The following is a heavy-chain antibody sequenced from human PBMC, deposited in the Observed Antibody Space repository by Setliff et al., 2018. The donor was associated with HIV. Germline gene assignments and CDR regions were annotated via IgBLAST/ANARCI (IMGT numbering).Heavy chain of an antibody. D-gene: IGHD6-13*01. V-gene: IGHV4-59*08. CDR1: GGSISNYY. J-gene: IGHJ6*03. CDR3: ARRVAAAGPSYYYYYMDV. CDR2: IFNSVTT. Sequence: SETLSFTCTVSGGSISNYYWSWIRQPPGQGLEWIGYIFNSVTTNYSPSLKSRAAISADTSKNQFSLKLRSVTAADTAVYYCARRVAAAGPSYYYYYMDVWGKGTTVTVSS.